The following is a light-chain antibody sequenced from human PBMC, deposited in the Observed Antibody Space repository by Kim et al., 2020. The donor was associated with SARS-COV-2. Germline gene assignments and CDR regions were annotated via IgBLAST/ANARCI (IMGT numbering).Light chain of an antibody. CDR2: GRD. V-gene: IGLV3-19*01. J-gene: IGLJ2*01. Sequence: SSELTQDPAVSVALGQTVRITCQGDSLRNYYATWYQQKPRQAPVLVIYGRDNRPSGIPDRFSGSASGNTASLTISGAQAEDEAEFYCQSRDSGGNVVFGGGTKLTVL. CDR3: QSRDSGGNVV. CDR1: SLRNYY.